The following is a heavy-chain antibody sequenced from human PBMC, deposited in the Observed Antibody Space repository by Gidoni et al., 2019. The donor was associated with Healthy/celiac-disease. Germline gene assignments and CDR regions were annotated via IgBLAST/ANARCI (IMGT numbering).Heavy chain of an antibody. CDR3: ARNTIVATMCYGMDV. Sequence: EVQLVESGGGLVQPGGSLRLSCAASGFTFSSYSMNWVRQAPGKGLEWVSYISSSSSTIYYADSVKGRFTISRDNAKNSLYLQMNSLRAEDTAVYYCARNTIVATMCYGMDVWGQGTTVTVSS. CDR1: GFTFSSYS. J-gene: IGHJ6*02. D-gene: IGHD5-12*01. CDR2: ISSSSSTI. V-gene: IGHV3-48*01.